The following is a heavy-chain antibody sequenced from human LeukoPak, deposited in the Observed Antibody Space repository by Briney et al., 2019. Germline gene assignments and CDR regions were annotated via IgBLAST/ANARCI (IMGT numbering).Heavy chain of an antibody. CDR2: INHSGST. J-gene: IGHJ5*02. Sequence: SETLSLTCTVSGGSISSGDYYWSWIRQPPGKGLEWIGEINHSGSTNYNPSLKSRVTISVDTSKNQFSLKLSSVTAADTAVYYCARSYRRGLVVTAINWFDPWGQGTLVTVSS. V-gene: IGHV4-39*07. D-gene: IGHD2-21*02. CDR1: GGSISSGDYY. CDR3: ARSYRRGLVVTAINWFDP.